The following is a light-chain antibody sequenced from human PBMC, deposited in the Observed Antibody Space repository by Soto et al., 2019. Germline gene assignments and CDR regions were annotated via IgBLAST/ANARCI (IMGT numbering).Light chain of an antibody. CDR1: SSNIGARYD. J-gene: IGLJ2*01. CDR3: QSYDSSLSGSV. Sequence: QSVLTQPPSVYGAPGQRVTISCTGSSSNIGARYDVHWYQQLPGSAPKLLIYGNNNRPSGVPDRFSGSKSGTSASLAITGLQVEDEADYYCQSYDSSLSGSVFGGGTKLTVL. CDR2: GNN. V-gene: IGLV1-40*01.